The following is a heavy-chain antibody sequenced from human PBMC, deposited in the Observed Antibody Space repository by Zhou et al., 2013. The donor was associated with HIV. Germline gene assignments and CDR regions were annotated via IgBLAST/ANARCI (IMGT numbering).Heavy chain of an antibody. D-gene: IGHD3-10*01. CDR3: ARVGRMVREDGSRAAGWFDP. CDR2: IIPIFGTA. J-gene: IGHJ5*02. Sequence: QVQLVQSGAEVKKPGSSVKVSCKASGGTFSSYAISWVRQAPGQGLEWMGGIIPIFGTANYAQKFQGRVTITTDESTSTAYMELSSLRSEDTAVYYCARVGRMVREDGSRAAGWFDPWGQGTPGHRLL. CDR1: GGTFSSYA. V-gene: IGHV1-69*05.